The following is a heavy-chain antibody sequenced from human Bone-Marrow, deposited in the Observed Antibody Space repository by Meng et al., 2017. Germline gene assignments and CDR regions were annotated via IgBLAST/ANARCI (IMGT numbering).Heavy chain of an antibody. CDR1: GFTFSAYW. CDR3: AKQYSSGWYGVLDYFDY. CDR2: IKQDGSEK. D-gene: IGHD6-19*01. Sequence: GESLKISCAASGFTFSAYWMNWVRQAPGKGLEWVANIKQDGSEKYYVDSVKGRFTISRDNAKNSLYLQMNSLRAGDMALYYCAKQYSSGWYGVLDYFDYWGQGTLVTVSS. J-gene: IGHJ4*02. V-gene: IGHV3-7*03.